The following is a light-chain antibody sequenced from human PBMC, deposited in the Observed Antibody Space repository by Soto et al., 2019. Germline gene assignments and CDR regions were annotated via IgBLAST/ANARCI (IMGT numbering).Light chain of an antibody. V-gene: IGKV3-20*01. CDR2: GAS. Sequence: EILLTQSPGTLSLSPGERATLSCRASQSVSNNYLAWYKQKPGQAPRLLIYGASNRATGIPDRLSGSGSGTEFTLTISRMEPEDSAVYYCQQYGSSGTFGQGTKVDIK. J-gene: IGKJ1*01. CDR1: QSVSNNY. CDR3: QQYGSSGT.